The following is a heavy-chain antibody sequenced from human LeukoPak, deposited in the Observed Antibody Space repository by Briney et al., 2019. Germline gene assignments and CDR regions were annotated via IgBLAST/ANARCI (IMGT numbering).Heavy chain of an antibody. CDR1: GFTFSSYA. CDR3: AKVAAAALGPHDY. J-gene: IGHJ4*02. CDR2: ISYDGSNK. Sequence: PGGSLRLSCAASGFTFSSYAMHWVRQAPGKGLEWVAVISYDGSNKYYADSVKGRFTISRDNSKNTLYLQMNSLRAEDTAVYYCAKVAAAALGPHDYWGQGTLVTASS. V-gene: IGHV3-30*04. D-gene: IGHD6-13*01.